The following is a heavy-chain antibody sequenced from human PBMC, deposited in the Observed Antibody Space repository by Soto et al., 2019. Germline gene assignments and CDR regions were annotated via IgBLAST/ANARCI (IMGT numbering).Heavy chain of an antibody. CDR1: GFTFSSYA. Sequence: GGSLRLSCAASGFTFSSYAMHWVRQAPGKGLEYVSAISSNGGSTYYANSVKGRFTISRDNSKNTLYLQMGSLRAEDMAVYYCASGAPRLGDPYYYYYMDVWGKGTTVTVSS. V-gene: IGHV3-64*01. D-gene: IGHD4-17*01. J-gene: IGHJ6*03. CDR2: ISSNGGST. CDR3: ASGAPRLGDPYYYYYMDV.